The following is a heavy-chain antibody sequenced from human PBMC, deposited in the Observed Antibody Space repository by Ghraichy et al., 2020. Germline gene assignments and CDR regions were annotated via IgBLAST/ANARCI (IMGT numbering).Heavy chain of an antibody. V-gene: IGHV1-18*04. CDR1: GYTFTSYG. CDR3: ARDHSCTNGVCYMTNWFDP. D-gene: IGHD2-8*01. J-gene: IGHJ5*02. Sequence: ASVKVSCKASGYTFTSYGISWVRQAPGQGLEWMGWISAYNGNTNYAQKLQGRVTMTTDTSTSTAYMELRSLRSDDTAVYYCARDHSCTNGVCYMTNWFDPWGQGTLVTVSS. CDR2: ISAYNGNT.